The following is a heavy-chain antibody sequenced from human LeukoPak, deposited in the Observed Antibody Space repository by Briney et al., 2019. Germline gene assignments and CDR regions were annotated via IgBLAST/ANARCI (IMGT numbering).Heavy chain of an antibody. J-gene: IGHJ6*03. CDR2: INHSGST. Sequence: PETLSLTCAVYGGSFSGYYLSWIRQPPGKGLEWIGEINHSGSTNYNPSLKSRGTISVDTSKNQYSLKLRSVTAADTAVYYCASLASSTSSHYYYYYMDVWGKGTTVTVSS. CDR1: GGSFSGYY. CDR3: ASLASSTSSHYYYYYMDV. V-gene: IGHV4-34*01. D-gene: IGHD2-2*01.